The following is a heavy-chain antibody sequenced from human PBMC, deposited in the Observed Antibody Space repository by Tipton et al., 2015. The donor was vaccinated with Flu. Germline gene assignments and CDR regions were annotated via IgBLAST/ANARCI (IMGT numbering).Heavy chain of an antibody. Sequence: TLSLTCTVSGGSISSYYWTWVRQPPGKGLEWIGHFYYSGTTSYNPSLRSRVTISADRSKDQFSLKLTSVTAADTAVYYCARDNSVFPGALIYWGQGTPVTVSS. CDR1: GGSISSYY. CDR2: FYYSGTT. V-gene: IGHV4-59*01. J-gene: IGHJ4*02. D-gene: IGHD4/OR15-4a*01. CDR3: ARDNSVFPGALIY.